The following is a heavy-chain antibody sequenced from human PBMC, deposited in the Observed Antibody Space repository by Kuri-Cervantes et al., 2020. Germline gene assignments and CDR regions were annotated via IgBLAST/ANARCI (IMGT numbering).Heavy chain of an antibody. Sequence: SETLSLTCTVSGGSISTYYWSWLRQPAGKGLEWIGRVYTSGSTNYNPSLMSRVTISLDKSKNQFSLKLSSVTAADTAVYYCARSRGDYDFWSGYNNYYYYMDVWGKGTTVTVSS. J-gene: IGHJ6*03. V-gene: IGHV4-4*07. D-gene: IGHD3-3*01. CDR1: GGSISTYY. CDR3: ARSRGDYDFWSGYNNYYYYMDV. CDR2: VYTSGST.